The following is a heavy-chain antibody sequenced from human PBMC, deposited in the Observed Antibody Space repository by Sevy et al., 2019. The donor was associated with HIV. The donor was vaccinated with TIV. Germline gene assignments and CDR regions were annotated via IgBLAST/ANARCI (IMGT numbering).Heavy chain of an antibody. D-gene: IGHD6-13*01. CDR2: IIPMFGAP. Sequence: ASVKVSCKASGHTFSNYGISWVRQAPGQGLEWMGWIIPMFGAPNYAQKFQGRVTITADESTSTAYMQLSSLRSEDTAVYYCARDCLYSTNWAFDYWGQGTLVTVSS. CDR1: GHTFSNYG. CDR3: ARDCLYSTNWAFDY. J-gene: IGHJ4*02. V-gene: IGHV1-69*13.